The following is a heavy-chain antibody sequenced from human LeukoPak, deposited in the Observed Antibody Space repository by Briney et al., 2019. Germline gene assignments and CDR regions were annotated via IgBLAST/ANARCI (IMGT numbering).Heavy chain of an antibody. V-gene: IGHV4-34*01. CDR3: ARDPRRYGDYGLAFDI. J-gene: IGHJ3*02. D-gene: IGHD4-17*01. CDR1: GGSFSGYY. Sequence: SETLSLTCAVYGGSFSGYYWSWIRQPPGKGLEWIGEINHSGSTNYNPSLKSRVTISVDTSKNQFSLKLSSVTAADTAVYYCARDPRRYGDYGLAFDIWGQGTMVTVSS. CDR2: INHSGST.